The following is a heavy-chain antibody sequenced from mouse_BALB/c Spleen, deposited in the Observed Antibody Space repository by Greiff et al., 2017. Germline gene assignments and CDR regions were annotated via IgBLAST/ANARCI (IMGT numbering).Heavy chain of an antibody. Sequence: QVQLQQSGAGLVRPGASVTLSCKASGYTFTDYEMHWVKQTPVHGLEWIGAIDPETGGTAYNQKFKGKATLTADKSSSTAYMELRSLTSEDSAVYYCTRVRLLFDYWGQGTTLTVSS. V-gene: IGHV1-15*01. D-gene: IGHD1-1*01. CDR2: IDPETGGT. CDR3: TRVRLLFDY. CDR1: GYTFTDYE. J-gene: IGHJ2*01.